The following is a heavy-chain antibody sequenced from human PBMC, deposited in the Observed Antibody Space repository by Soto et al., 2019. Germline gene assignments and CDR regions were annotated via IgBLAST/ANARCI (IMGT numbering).Heavy chain of an antibody. Sequence: GGSLRLSCVASGFTFSTNDMTWVRQAPGKGLEWVSTIDGTSTFSNYAASVEGRFTISRDNSRNTVYLQMNSLRADDTAVYFCAKNSGWLTAWGQGTLVTVSS. J-gene: IGHJ5*02. CDR3: AKNSGWLTA. CDR2: IDGTSTFS. V-gene: IGHV3-23*05. CDR1: GFTFSTND. D-gene: IGHD3-10*01.